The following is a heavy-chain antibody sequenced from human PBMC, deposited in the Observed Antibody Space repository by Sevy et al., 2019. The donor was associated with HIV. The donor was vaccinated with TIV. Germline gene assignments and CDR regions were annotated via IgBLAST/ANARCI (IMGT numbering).Heavy chain of an antibody. V-gene: IGHV1-2*02. D-gene: IGHD3-16*01. J-gene: IGHJ4*02. CDR3: ARGGLFGDAAAYTY. CDR1: GNTFTAYY. Sequence: ASVKVSCRAPGNTFTAYYMHWVRQAPGRGLEWMGWINPNSGDTNYAQKFQDRVTMTTDASISTAYMELSSLRSDDTAVYYCARGGLFGDAAAYTYWGQGTLVTVSS. CDR2: INPNSGDT.